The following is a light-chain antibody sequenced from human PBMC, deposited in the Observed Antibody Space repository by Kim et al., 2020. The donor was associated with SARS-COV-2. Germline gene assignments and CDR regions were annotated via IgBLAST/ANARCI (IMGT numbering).Light chain of an antibody. V-gene: IGLV3-1*01. Sequence: SVHPGQTASIACSVDRLGEKHVSWYQQRPGQSPVLVIYHDNKRPSGIPERFSGSNSGNTATLTITGTQSVDEADYHCQAWDSNACVFGAGTKVTVL. CDR3: QAWDSNACV. J-gene: IGLJ1*01. CDR1: RLGEKH. CDR2: HDN.